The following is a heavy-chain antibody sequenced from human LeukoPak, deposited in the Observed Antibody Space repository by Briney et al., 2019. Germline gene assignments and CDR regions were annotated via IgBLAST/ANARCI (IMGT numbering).Heavy chain of an antibody. V-gene: IGHV3-30*04. J-gene: IGHJ4*02. CDR3: ARGLMIRGVADY. D-gene: IGHD3-10*01. CDR1: GFTFSNYA. CDR2: ILHDGSNK. Sequence: GMSLRLSCAASGFTFSNYALHWVRQAPGKGLEWVAVILHDGSNKYADSVKGRFTISRDNSKNTLFLQMNSLRVEDTAVYSCARGLMIRGVADYWGQGTLVTVSS.